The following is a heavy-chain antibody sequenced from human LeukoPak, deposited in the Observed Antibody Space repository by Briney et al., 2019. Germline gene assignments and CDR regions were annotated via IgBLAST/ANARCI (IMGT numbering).Heavy chain of an antibody. CDR1: GGSISSGGYS. CDR2: IYYSGST. J-gene: IGHJ4*02. CDR3: ARSMSHVFDY. D-gene: IGHD2/OR15-2a*01. Sequence: SETLSLTCAVSGGSISSGGYSWSWIRQPPGKGLEWIGYIYYSGSTYYNPSLKSRVTISVDTSKNQFSLKLSSVTAADTAVYYCARSMSHVFDYWGQGTLVTVSS. V-gene: IGHV4-30-4*07.